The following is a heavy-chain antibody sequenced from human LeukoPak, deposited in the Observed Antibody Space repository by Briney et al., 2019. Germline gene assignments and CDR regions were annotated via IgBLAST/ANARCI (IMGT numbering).Heavy chain of an antibody. CDR3: ARVAQYYYDSSGYYCPDY. Sequence: GGSLRLSCAASGFIFSAYTMNGVRQAPGKGLEWVSSISSSSTYKYYADSVKGRFTISRDNAQNSVYLQMNSLRAADTPVYYCARVAQYYYDSSGYYCPDYWGQGTLVTVSS. J-gene: IGHJ4*02. V-gene: IGHV3-21*01. CDR2: ISSSSTYK. D-gene: IGHD3-22*01. CDR1: GFIFSAYT.